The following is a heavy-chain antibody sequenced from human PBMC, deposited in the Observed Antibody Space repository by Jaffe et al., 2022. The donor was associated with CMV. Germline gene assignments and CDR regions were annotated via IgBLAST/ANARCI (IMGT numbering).Heavy chain of an antibody. D-gene: IGHD3-22*01. V-gene: IGHV3-33*01. CDR2: IWYDGSNK. J-gene: IGHJ4*02. CDR3: ARDDFYDSSGKLDY. CDR1: GFTFSSYG. Sequence: QVQLVESGGGVVQPGRSLRLSCAASGFTFSSYGMHWVRQAPGKGLEWVAVIWYDGSNKYYADSVKGRFTISRDNSKNTLYLQMNSLRAEDTAVYYCARDDFYDSSGKLDYWGQGTLVTVSS.